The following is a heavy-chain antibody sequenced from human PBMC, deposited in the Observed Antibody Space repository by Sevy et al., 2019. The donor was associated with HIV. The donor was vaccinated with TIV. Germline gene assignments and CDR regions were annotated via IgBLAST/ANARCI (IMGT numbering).Heavy chain of an antibody. J-gene: IGHJ6*02. Sequence: ASVKVSCKASGGTFSSYAINWVRQAPGQGLEWMGGFVALFRTSHDAQKFQGRVMISADESSNTAYMDLSSLTSEDTAVYYCARWGNWNGRGDVWSQGTTVTVSS. CDR1: GGTFSSYA. V-gene: IGHV1-69*13. D-gene: IGHD1-1*01. CDR3: ARWGNWNGRGDV. CDR2: FVALFRTS.